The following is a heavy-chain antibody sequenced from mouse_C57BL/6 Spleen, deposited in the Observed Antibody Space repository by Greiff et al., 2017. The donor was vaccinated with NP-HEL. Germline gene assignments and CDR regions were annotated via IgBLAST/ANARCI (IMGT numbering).Heavy chain of an antibody. D-gene: IGHD2-4*01. Sequence: VQGVESGAELAKPGASVKLSCKASGYTFTSYWMHWVKQRPGQGLEWIGYINPSSGYTKYNQKFKDKATLTADKSSSTAYMQLSSLTYEDSAVYYCARGDYDNYYFDYWGQGTTLTVSS. CDR1: GYTFTSYW. J-gene: IGHJ2*01. CDR3: ARGDYDNYYFDY. CDR2: INPSSGYT. V-gene: IGHV1-7*01.